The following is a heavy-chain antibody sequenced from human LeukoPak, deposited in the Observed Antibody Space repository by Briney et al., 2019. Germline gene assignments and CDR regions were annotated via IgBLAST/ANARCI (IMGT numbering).Heavy chain of an antibody. V-gene: IGHV1-24*01. Sequence: ASVEVSCKVSGYTLTELSMHWVRQAPGKGLEWMGGFDPEDGETIYAQKFQGRVTMTEDTSTDTAYMELSSLRSEDTAVYYCATAHGSGSYYTANFDYWGQGTLVTVSS. CDR1: GYTLTELS. J-gene: IGHJ4*02. CDR2: FDPEDGET. CDR3: ATAHGSGSYYTANFDY. D-gene: IGHD3-10*01.